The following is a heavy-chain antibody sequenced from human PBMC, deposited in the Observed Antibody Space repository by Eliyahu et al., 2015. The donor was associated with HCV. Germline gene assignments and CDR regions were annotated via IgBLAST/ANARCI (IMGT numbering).Heavy chain of an antibody. V-gene: IGHV1-18*04. D-gene: IGHD4/OR15-4a*01. CDR2: VSSYSVNS. CDR3: ARAAHDGDKYDYGGFAFDI. CDR1: GYIFSDYS. Sequence: QGYLVQSGPEVKKSGASVRISCKPSGYIFSDYSIXWVRQVPGQGLEWLGWVSSYSVNSFYAEKFRDRAIMTTDISTKMAYLELRDLSSDDSAVYYCARAAHDGDKYDYGGFAFDIWGQGTVVTVSS. J-gene: IGHJ3*02.